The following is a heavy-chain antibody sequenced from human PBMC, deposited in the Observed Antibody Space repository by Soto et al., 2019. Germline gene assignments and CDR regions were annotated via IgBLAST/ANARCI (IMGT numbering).Heavy chain of an antibody. CDR3: AKQWVDCSRSLNCFLLVAY. CDR2: IRGSGGST. J-gene: IGHJ4*02. V-gene: IGHV3-23*01. CDR1: GFTFSSYA. Sequence: GGSLRLSCAASGFTFSSYAMNWVRQAPGKGLEWVSVIRGSGGSTFYADSVKGRFTISRDNSKNTLFLQVNSLRAEDTAVYYCAKQWVDCSRSLNCFLLVAYWGQGTLVTVSS. D-gene: IGHD2-2*01.